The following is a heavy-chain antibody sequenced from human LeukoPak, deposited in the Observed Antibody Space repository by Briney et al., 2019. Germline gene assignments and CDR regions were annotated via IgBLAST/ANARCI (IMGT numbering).Heavy chain of an antibody. V-gene: IGHV5-51*01. J-gene: IGHJ4*02. CDR1: GYSFTGYW. Sequence: GESLKISCKGSGYSFTGYWIGWVRQMPGKGLEWMGIIYPGDSDTRYSPSFQGQVTISADKSISTAYLQWSSLKASDTAMYYCARRGYCSGGSCYGGGFDYWGQGTLVTVSS. CDR3: ARRGYCSGGSCYGGGFDY. CDR2: IYPGDSDT. D-gene: IGHD2-15*01.